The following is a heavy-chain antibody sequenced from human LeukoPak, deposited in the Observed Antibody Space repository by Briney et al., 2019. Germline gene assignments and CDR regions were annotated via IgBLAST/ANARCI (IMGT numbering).Heavy chain of an antibody. CDR2: ISSSSSYI. V-gene: IGHV3-21*01. CDR3: ARNGIVEINWFDP. Sequence: GGSLRLSCAASGFTFSSYSMNWVRQAPGKGLEWVSSISSSSSYIYYADSVKGRFTISRDNAKNSLYLQMNSLRAEDTAVYYCARNGIVEINWFDPWGQGTLVTVSS. J-gene: IGHJ5*02. D-gene: IGHD1-26*01. CDR1: GFTFSSYS.